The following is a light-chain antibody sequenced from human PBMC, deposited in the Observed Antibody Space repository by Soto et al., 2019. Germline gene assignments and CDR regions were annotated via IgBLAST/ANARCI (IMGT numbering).Light chain of an antibody. CDR2: EVS. CDR1: SSDIGGHNY. J-gene: IGLJ3*02. Sequence: QSALTQPASVSGSPGQSITISCTGTSSDIGGHNYVSWYQQYPGKPPKLLIYEVSNRPSGISDRFSGSKSGSTASLTISGLQAEDEADYYCCSYTTTNTRVFGGGTKLTVL. CDR3: CSYTTTNTRV. V-gene: IGLV2-14*01.